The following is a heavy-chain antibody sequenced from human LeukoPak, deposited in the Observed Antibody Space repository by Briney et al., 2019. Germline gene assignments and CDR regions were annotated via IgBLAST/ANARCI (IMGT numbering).Heavy chain of an antibody. D-gene: IGHD3-16*02. Sequence: SETLSLTCTVSGGSISSYYWSWIRQPPGKGLEWIGYIYYSGSTNYNPSLKSRVTISVDTSKNQFSLKLSSVTAADTAVHYCARAAELMITFGGVIVPSGSFDYWGQGTLVTVSS. J-gene: IGHJ4*02. CDR2: IYYSGST. CDR1: GGSISSYY. V-gene: IGHV4-59*12. CDR3: ARAAELMITFGGVIVPSGSFDY.